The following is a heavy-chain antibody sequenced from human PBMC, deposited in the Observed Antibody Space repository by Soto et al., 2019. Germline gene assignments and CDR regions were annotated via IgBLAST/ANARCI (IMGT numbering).Heavy chain of an antibody. CDR1: GGSFSGYY. CDR3: ARRPLSGKIAQDSSPRGYNWFDP. Sequence: QVQLQQWGAGLLKPSETLSLTCAVYGGSFSGYYWSWIRQPPGKGLEWIGEINHSGSTNYNPSLKSRVTISVDTSKNQFSLKLSSVTAADTAVYYCARRPLSGKIAQDSSPRGYNWFDPWGQGTLVTVSS. V-gene: IGHV4-34*01. J-gene: IGHJ5*02. D-gene: IGHD6-13*01. CDR2: INHSGST.